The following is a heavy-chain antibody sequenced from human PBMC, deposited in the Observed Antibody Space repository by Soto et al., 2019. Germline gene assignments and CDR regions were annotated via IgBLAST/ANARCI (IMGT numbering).Heavy chain of an antibody. J-gene: IGHJ6*02. Sequence: ASVKVSCKASGYTFTSYAMRWVRQAPGQRLEWMGWINAGNGNTKYPQKFQGRVTITRDTSASTAYMELSSLRSEDTAVYYCARLPGIAVAGTGMDVWGQGTTVTVSS. V-gene: IGHV1-3*01. D-gene: IGHD6-19*01. CDR3: ARLPGIAVAGTGMDV. CDR1: GYTFTSYA. CDR2: INAGNGNT.